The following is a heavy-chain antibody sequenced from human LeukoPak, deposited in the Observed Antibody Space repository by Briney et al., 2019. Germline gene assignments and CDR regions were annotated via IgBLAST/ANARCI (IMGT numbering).Heavy chain of an antibody. Sequence: KAGESLQISCKGSGSIFTSYWIGWGRPMPGKGLEWMGIIYPGDSDTRDSPSFQGQVTISADKAISTAYLQWSSLKASDTAMYYCARLSGDYAHDAFDIWGQGTMVTVSS. V-gene: IGHV5-51*01. D-gene: IGHD4-17*01. CDR3: ARLSGDYAHDAFDI. CDR2: IYPGDSDT. J-gene: IGHJ3*02. CDR1: GSIFTSYW.